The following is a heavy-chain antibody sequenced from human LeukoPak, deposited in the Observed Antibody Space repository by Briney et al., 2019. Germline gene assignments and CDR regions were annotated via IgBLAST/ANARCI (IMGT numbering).Heavy chain of an antibody. J-gene: IGHJ4*01. V-gene: IGHV3-7*02. CDR1: GFTFTSYW. CDR3: VGNVEF. Sequence: PGRCLRLSRTASGFTFTSYWMTWVRQAPGRELEWVASMKEDGSEKQYVASGRGRFTISRDNAKNSLYLQMSSLTAEDTAVYYCVGNVEFWGQDPWSPSP. CDR2: MKEDGSEK.